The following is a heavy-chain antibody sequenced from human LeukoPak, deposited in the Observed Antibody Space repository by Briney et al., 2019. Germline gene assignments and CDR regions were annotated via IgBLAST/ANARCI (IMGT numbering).Heavy chain of an antibody. CDR1: GGSFSGYY. D-gene: IGHD5-18*01. Sequence: PSETLSLTCAVYGGSFSGYYWSWIRQPPGKGLEWIGEINHSGSTNYNPSLKSRVTISVDTSKNQFSLKLSSVTAADTAVYYCARGTPKYSQRGYSYGYGAFDIWGQGTMVTVSS. CDR3: ARGTPKYSQRGYSYGYGAFDI. CDR2: INHSGST. V-gene: IGHV4-34*01. J-gene: IGHJ3*02.